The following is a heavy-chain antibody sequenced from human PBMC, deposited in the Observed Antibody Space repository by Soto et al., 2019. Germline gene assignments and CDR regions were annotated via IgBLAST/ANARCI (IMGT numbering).Heavy chain of an antibody. V-gene: IGHV4-34*01. D-gene: IGHD1-26*01. J-gene: IGHJ4*02. CDR2: IYYSGST. CDR1: GGSFSGYY. Sequence: ATLSLTCAVYGGSFSGYYWSWIRQPPGKGLEWIGSIYYSGSTYYNPSLKSRVTISVDTSKNQFSLKLSSVTAADTAVYYCATDSGSYFDYWGQGTLVTVS. CDR3: ATDSGSYFDY.